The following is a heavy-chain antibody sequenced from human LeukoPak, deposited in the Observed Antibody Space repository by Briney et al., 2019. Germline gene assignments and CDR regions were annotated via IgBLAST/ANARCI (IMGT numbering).Heavy chain of an antibody. CDR3: ARSMDGYCSGGSCYGMDV. D-gene: IGHD2-15*01. V-gene: IGHV3-66*01. J-gene: IGHJ6*02. CDR1: GFTFSSNY. Sequence: GGSLRVSCAASGFTFSSNYMSWVRQAPGKGLEWVSVIYSGGSTYYADSVKGRFTISRDNSKNTLYLQMNSLRAEDTAVYYCARSMDGYCSGGSCYGMDVWGQGTTVTVSS. CDR2: IYSGGST.